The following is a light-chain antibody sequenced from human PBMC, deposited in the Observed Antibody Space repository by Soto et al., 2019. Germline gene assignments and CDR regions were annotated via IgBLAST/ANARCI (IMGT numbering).Light chain of an antibody. CDR1: QSVSGN. Sequence: EIVMTQSPATLSVSPGERATLSCRAGQSVSGNSALYHQKPGKAPRLLLYGASNSATGIPARSSGSGSGTEFTLNISSLEPQDFAVYYCQQRRSWPPPITCGQGTRLEIK. V-gene: IGKV3-15*01. J-gene: IGKJ5*01. CDR2: GAS. CDR3: QQRRSWPPPIT.